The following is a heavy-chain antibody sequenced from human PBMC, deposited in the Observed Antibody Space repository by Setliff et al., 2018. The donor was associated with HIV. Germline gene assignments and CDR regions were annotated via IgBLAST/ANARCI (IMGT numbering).Heavy chain of an antibody. Sequence: PGGSLRLSCAASGFTFSSYAMSWVRQAPGKGLEWVSAISGSGGSTYYADSVKGRFTISRDNSKNTLYLQMNSLRAEDTAVYYCARDVLKSNYLGYYYYLDVWGKGTTVTVSS. J-gene: IGHJ6*03. D-gene: IGHD3-9*01. V-gene: IGHV3-23*01. CDR2: ISGSGGST. CDR3: ARDVLKSNYLGYYYYLDV. CDR1: GFTFSSYA.